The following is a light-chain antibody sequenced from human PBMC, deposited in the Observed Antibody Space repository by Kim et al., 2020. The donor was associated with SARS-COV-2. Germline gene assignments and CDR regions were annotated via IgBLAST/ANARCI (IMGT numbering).Light chain of an antibody. CDR1: ILRSYH. Sequence: QDPAVSVALGQTVTITCQGDILRSYHASWYQQRPGQAPILVIFGKNSRPSGIPDRFSGSRSGDTASLTITGAQAEDEADYFCNYLFFGGGTKLTVL. J-gene: IGLJ2*01. CDR2: GKN. V-gene: IGLV3-19*01. CDR3: NYLF.